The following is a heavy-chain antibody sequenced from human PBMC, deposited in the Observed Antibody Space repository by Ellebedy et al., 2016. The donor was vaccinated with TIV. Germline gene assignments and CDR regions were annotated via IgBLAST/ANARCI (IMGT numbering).Heavy chain of an antibody. D-gene: IGHD5-24*01. Sequence: SETLSLTXTVSGDSMTSHYWSWIRQPPGKGLEWIGFVFHSGNTNYNPSLKSRVTISVDTSKKQFSLKLSSVTAADTAVYYCARGGGRWLQVDNWGQGTLVTVSS. CDR3: ARGGGRWLQVDN. CDR2: VFHSGNT. V-gene: IGHV4-59*11. J-gene: IGHJ4*02. CDR1: GDSMTSHY.